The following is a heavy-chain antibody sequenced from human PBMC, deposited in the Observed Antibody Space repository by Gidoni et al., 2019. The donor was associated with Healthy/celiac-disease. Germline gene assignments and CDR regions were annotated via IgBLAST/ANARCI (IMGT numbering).Heavy chain of an antibody. CDR2: IYSGGST. V-gene: IGHV3-66*02. CDR3: ARDRDYYDSSGYYPTD. J-gene: IGHJ4*02. CDR1: GFTVSSND. D-gene: IGHD3-22*01. Sequence: EVQLVESGGGLVQPGGSLRLSCAASGFTVSSNDMSWVRQAPGKGLEWVSVIYSGGSTYYADSVKGRFTISRDNSKNTLYLQMNSLRAEDTAVYYCARDRDYYDSSGYYPTDWGQGTLVTVSS.